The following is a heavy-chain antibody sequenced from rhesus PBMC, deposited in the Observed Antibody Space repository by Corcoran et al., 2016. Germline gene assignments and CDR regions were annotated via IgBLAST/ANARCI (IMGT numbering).Heavy chain of an antibody. CDR1: RCSFSGSY. J-gene: IGHJ6*01. D-gene: IGHD6-13*01. V-gene: IGHV4-165*01. Sequence: QVQLQESGPGLVKPSETLSLTCAVHRCSFSGSYCVWILTPPVPGMELIVYISVSSGDTDYNPYLKSRVTMSTDTSKNQFSLKLSSVTAADTAVYYCARVVAAGLGDNYGLDALVQGVVVTVSS. CDR3: ARVVAAGLGDNYGLDA. CDR2: ISVSSGDT.